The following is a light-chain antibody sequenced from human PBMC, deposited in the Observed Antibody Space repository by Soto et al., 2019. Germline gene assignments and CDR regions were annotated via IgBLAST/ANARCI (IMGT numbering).Light chain of an antibody. V-gene: IGKV2-30*02. CDR3: MQGTYWPWT. CDR2: QVS. Sequence: DVVMTQSPLSLPVTLGQPASISCRSSQSLVHSSGNTYLNWFLQRPGHSPRRLIYQVSNRDSGVTDRFIGSGSGIDFTLKISRVEADDVGVYYCMQGTYWPWTFGQGTRVEIK. J-gene: IGKJ1*01. CDR1: QSLVHSSGNTY.